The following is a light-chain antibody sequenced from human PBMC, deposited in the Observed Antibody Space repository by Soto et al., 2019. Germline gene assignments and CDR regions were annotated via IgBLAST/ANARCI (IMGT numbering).Light chain of an antibody. CDR1: SSNIGSNY. V-gene: IGLV1-47*02. CDR2: SNN. Sequence: QSVLTQPPSASGTPGQRVTISCSGSSSNIGSNYVYWYQQLPGTAPKLLIYSNNQRPSGVPDRFSGSKSGTSASLAISGLPSEDEADYNCAACDVSLIGYVFGTGTKLTVL. CDR3: AACDVSLIGYV. J-gene: IGLJ1*01.